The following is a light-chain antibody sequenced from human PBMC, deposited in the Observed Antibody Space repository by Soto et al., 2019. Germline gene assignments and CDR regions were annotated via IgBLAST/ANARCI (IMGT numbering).Light chain of an antibody. Sequence: EIVLTQSPGTLSLSPGERATLSCRASQSVRNSYLAWYQQKPGQAPRLLIYGASGRATGIPDRFSGSWSGTDFTITISILEPEDFAVYYCQEYGSSPYTFGQGTKLEI. J-gene: IGKJ2*01. CDR2: GAS. CDR1: QSVRNSY. V-gene: IGKV3-20*01. CDR3: QEYGSSPYT.